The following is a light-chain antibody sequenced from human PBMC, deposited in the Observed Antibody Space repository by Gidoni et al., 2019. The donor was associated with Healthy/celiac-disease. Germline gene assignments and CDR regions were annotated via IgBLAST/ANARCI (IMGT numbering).Light chain of an antibody. J-gene: IGLJ1*01. CDR2: DVS. V-gene: IGLV2-11*01. CDR3: CSYAGSYTYNYV. Sequence: QSALTQPRSVSASPGQSVTISCTGTSSDGGGYNYVSWYQQHPGKAPNPMIYDVSKRPSVVPDRFSGSKSGNTASLTISGLQAEDEADYYCCSYAGSYTYNYVFGTGTKVTVL. CDR1: SSDGGGYNY.